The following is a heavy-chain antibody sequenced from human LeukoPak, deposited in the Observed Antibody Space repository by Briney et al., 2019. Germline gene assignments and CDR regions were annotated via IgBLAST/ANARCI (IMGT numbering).Heavy chain of an antibody. Sequence: GGSLRLSCADSGFTFSSYAMHWVRQAPGKGLEYVSAISSNGGSTYYANSVKGRFTISRDNSKNTLYLQMGSPRAEDMAVYYCARGGLRFPPSHWGQGTLVTVSS. V-gene: IGHV3-64*01. CDR3: ARGGLRFPPSH. J-gene: IGHJ4*02. D-gene: IGHD5-12*01. CDR1: GFTFSSYA. CDR2: ISSNGGST.